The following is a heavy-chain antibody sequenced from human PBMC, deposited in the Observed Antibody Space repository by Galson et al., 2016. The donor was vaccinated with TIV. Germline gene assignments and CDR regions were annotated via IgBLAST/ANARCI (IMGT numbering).Heavy chain of an antibody. CDR1: GFTFSAYA. V-gene: IGHV3-21*01. J-gene: IGHJ4*02. Sequence: SLRLSCAAFGFTFSAYAMRWVRQAPGKGLEWVSTISSSGRFVYYADSLKGRFTISRDSATSSLHLQMNSLRAEDSGIYYCARVRGDGEYSYGAFVYWGQGTLVTVSS. CDR2: ISSSGRFV. CDR3: ARVRGDGEYSYGAFVY. D-gene: IGHD2/OR15-2a*01.